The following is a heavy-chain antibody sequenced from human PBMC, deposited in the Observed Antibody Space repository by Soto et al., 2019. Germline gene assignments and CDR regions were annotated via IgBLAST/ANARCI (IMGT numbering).Heavy chain of an antibody. Sequence: QITLKESGPTRVKPTQTLTLTCTFSGFSLSTSGVGVGWIRQPPGKALERLAPIYWDDDKRYSPSLKSRLTITKDTSKNQVVLTMTNMDPVDTATYYCAHRAGLQGNWNGGYFDFWGQGALVTVSS. CDR3: AHRAGLQGNWNGGYFDF. CDR2: IYWDDDK. V-gene: IGHV2-5*02. CDR1: GFSLSTSGVG. J-gene: IGHJ4*02. D-gene: IGHD1-1*01.